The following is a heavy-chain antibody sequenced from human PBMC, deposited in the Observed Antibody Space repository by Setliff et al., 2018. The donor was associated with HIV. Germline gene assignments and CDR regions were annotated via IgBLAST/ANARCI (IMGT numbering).Heavy chain of an antibody. D-gene: IGHD3-10*01. Sequence: GSGPTLVNPTQTLTLTCTFSGFSVSTSGVGVGWIRQPPGKALEWLARIDWDDAKYYSTSLKTRLTISKDTSKNQVVLTMTNMDPVDTATYYCARGSESLTYFDNLGPGTLVTVSS. J-gene: IGHJ4*02. CDR2: IDWDDAK. CDR1: GFSVSTSGVG. V-gene: IGHV2-70*11. CDR3: ARGSESLTYFDN.